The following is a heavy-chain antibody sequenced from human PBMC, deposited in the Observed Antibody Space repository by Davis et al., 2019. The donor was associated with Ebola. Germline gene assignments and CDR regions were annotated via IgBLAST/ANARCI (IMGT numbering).Heavy chain of an antibody. V-gene: IGHV3-23*01. J-gene: IGHJ6*02. CDR3: AKDLWFGELPKFSYYGMDV. D-gene: IGHD3-10*01. Sequence: GGSLRLSCAASGFTFSSYAMSWVRQAPGKGLEWVSAISGSGGSTYYADSVKGRFTISRDNSKNTLYLQMNSLRAEDTAVYYCAKDLWFGELPKFSYYGMDVWGQGTTVTVSS. CDR2: ISGSGGST. CDR1: GFTFSSYA.